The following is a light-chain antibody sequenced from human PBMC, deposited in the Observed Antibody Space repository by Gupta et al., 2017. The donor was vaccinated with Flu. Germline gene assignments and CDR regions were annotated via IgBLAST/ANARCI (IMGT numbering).Light chain of an antibody. CDR1: SGVVASEC. Sequence: VTIASTRSSGVVASECVPWHQQRAGTAPHLIIYEGDRSPSGVPARFSGSIDASSTTATLVMAERRAEDDDDYDSQADDCDNWVFGGGTKLTVL. J-gene: IGLJ3*02. CDR3: QADDCDNWV. V-gene: IGLV6-57*02. CDR2: EGD.